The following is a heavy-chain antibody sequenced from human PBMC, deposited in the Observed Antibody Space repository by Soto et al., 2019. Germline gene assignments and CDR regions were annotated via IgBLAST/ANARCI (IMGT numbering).Heavy chain of an antibody. CDR1: GGSISSGGYS. CDR2: IYHSGSI. CDR3: ARDPGL. V-gene: IGHV4-30-2*01. J-gene: IGHJ2*01. Sequence: QLRLQESGSGLVKPSQTLSLTCAVSGGSISSGGYSWSWIRQPPGKGLEWIGYIYHSGSIYYNSSLKSRVTISVDRSKNQFSLKLSSVTAADTAVYYCARDPGLWGRGTLVTVSS.